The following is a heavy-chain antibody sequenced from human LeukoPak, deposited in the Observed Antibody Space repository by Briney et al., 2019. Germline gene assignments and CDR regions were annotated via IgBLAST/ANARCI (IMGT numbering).Heavy chain of an antibody. Sequence: SETLSLTCTVSGGSISSSTYYWSWIRQPAGKGLEWIGRIYTSGSTYYNPSLKSRVTISKDTSKNEFSLKLSSVTAADTAVYYCARDSPPAYCSGGSCCFDYWGQGTLVTVSS. D-gene: IGHD2-15*01. J-gene: IGHJ4*02. CDR2: IYTSGST. CDR1: GGSISSSTYY. CDR3: ARDSPPAYCSGGSCCFDY. V-gene: IGHV4-61*02.